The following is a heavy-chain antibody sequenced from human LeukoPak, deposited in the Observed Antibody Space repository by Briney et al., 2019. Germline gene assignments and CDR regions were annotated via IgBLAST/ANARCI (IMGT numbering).Heavy chain of an antibody. Sequence: SETLSLTCTVSGGSISSSTYYGGRIRQPPGKGLEWIGSIFYSGNTYYNPSLKSRVTISIDTSKNQFSLKLSSVTAADTAVYYCARANGYGLLDCWGQGTLVTVSS. CDR1: GGSISSSTYY. V-gene: IGHV4-39*07. CDR3: ARANGYGLLDC. J-gene: IGHJ4*02. CDR2: IFYSGNT. D-gene: IGHD5-18*01.